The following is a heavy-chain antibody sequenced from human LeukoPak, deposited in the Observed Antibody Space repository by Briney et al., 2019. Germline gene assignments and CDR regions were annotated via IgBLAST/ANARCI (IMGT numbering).Heavy chain of an antibody. CDR1: GYTFTSYG. D-gene: IGHD3-3*01. V-gene: IGHV1-18*01. CDR3: ARANYDFWSGYYQGWFDP. CDR2: ISAYNGNT. Sequence: ASVKVSCKASGYTFTSYGISWVRQAPGQGLEWMGWISAYNGNTNYALKLQGRVTMTTDTSTSTAYMELRSLRSDDTAVYYCARANYDFWSGYYQGWFDPWGQGTLVTVSS. J-gene: IGHJ5*02.